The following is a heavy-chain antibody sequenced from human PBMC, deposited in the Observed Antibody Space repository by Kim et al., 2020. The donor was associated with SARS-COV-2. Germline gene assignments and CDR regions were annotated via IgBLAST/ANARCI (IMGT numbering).Heavy chain of an antibody. V-gene: IGHV3-15*01. CDR3: TTDRFV. CDR2: DGGTT. Sequence: DGGTTDYPAPVKGRFTIARDDSLNMLYLQINSLKTEDTAVYYCTTDRFVWGQGTTVTVSS. J-gene: IGHJ6*02.